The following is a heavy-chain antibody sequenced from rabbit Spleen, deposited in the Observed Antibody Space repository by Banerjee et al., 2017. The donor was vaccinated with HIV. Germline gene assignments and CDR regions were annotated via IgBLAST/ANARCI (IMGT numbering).Heavy chain of an antibody. CDR1: GFSLSNNYV. CDR3: ATDPYGYGAFNL. J-gene: IGHJ4*01. CDR2: IYTTSGTT. V-gene: IGHV1S45*01. D-gene: IGHD6-1*01. Sequence: QEQLEESGGGLVKPEGSLTLTCKASGFSLSNNYVMRWVRRAPGKGLEWIASIYTTSGTTYYPTWAKIRFTVSKTSSPTVTLQMTRLTAADTATYFCATDPYGYGAFNLWCPGTLVTVS.